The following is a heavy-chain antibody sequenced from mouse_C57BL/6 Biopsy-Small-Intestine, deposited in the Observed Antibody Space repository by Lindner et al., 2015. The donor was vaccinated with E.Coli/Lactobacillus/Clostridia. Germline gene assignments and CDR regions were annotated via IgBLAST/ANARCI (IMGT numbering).Heavy chain of an antibody. Sequence: VQLQESGPELVKPGASVKLSCKASGYTFTSYDINWVKQRPGQGLEWIGWIYPRDGSTKYNEKFKGKATLTVDTSSSTAYMELHSLTSEDSAVYFCARYGNYGSSWFAYWGQGTLVTVSA. J-gene: IGHJ3*01. CDR1: GYTFTSYD. CDR2: IYPRDGST. V-gene: IGHV1-85*01. D-gene: IGHD1-1*01. CDR3: ARYGNYGSSWFAY.